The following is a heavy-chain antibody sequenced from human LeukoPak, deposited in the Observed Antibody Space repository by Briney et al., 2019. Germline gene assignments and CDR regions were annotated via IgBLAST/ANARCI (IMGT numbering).Heavy chain of an antibody. CDR3: ASTPADFTDF. Sequence: PGRSLRLSCAASGFTFSNYAMHWVRQAPGKGLEWVANIKQDGSEQYYVDSVKGRFTISRDNAKNSLHLQMNSLRAEDTAVYYCASTPADFTDFWGQGTLVTVSS. J-gene: IGHJ4*02. CDR2: IKQDGSEQ. D-gene: IGHD3/OR15-3a*01. V-gene: IGHV3-7*02. CDR1: GFTFSNYA.